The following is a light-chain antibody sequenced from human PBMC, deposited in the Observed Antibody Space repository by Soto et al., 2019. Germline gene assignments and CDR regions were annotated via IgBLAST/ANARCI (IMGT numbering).Light chain of an antibody. Sequence: QSVLTQPPSVSGAPGQRVTISCTGSSSNIGAGHDVHWYQHLPGTAPKLLIYGNGNRPSGVPDRFSGSKSGTSASLAITGLQAEDEADYYCISYADTAYVFGTGTKVTVL. CDR1: SSNIGAGHD. CDR2: GNG. CDR3: ISYADTAYV. J-gene: IGLJ1*01. V-gene: IGLV1-40*01.